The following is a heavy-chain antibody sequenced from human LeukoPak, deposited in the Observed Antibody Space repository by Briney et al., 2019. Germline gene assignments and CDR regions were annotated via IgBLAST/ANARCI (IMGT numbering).Heavy chain of an antibody. J-gene: IGHJ4*02. V-gene: IGHV3-9*01. Sequence: GGSLRLSCAASGFTFDDYAMHWVRQAPGKGLEWVSGISWNSGSIGYADSVKGRFTIPRDNAKNSLYLQMNSLRAEDTALYYCAKDFLSGYDSSGYYYDYWGQGTLVTVSS. CDR3: AKDFLSGYDSSGYYYDY. D-gene: IGHD3-22*01. CDR1: GFTFDDYA. CDR2: ISWNSGSI.